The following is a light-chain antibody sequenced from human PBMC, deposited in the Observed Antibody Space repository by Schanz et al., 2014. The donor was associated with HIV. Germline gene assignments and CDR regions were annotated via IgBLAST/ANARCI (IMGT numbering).Light chain of an antibody. Sequence: EIVLTQSPATLSLSPGERATLSCRASQSVGSFLAWYQQKPGQAPRLLIYGASTRATGIPARFSGSGSGTEFTLTISSLQSEDFAVYYCQQYNNWPPAFGQGTKVEIK. J-gene: IGKJ1*01. V-gene: IGKV3-15*01. CDR3: QQYNNWPPA. CDR2: GAS. CDR1: QSVGSF.